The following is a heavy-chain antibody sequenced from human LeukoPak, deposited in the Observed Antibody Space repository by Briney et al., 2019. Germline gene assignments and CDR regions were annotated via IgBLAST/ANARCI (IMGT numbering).Heavy chain of an antibody. CDR2: ISAYNGNT. CDR3: ARDFIAEVAALGGHDETNWFDP. D-gene: IGHD6-13*01. J-gene: IGHJ5*02. Sequence: GASVKVSCKASGYTFTGYYMHWVRQAPGQGLEWMGWISAYNGNTNYAQKLQGRVTMTTDTSTSTAYMELRSLRSDDTAVYYCARDFIAEVAALGGHDETNWFDPWGQGTLVTVSS. CDR1: GYTFTGYY. V-gene: IGHV1-18*04.